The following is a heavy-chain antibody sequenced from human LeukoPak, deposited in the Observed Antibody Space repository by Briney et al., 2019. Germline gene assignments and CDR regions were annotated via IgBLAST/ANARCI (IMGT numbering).Heavy chain of an antibody. CDR2: ISSSSSTI. CDR1: GFTFSSYE. D-gene: IGHD6-13*01. Sequence: QPGGSLRLSCAASGFTFSSYEMSWVRQAPGKGLEWVSYISSSSSTIYYADSVKGRFTISRDNAKNSLYLQMNSLRDEDTAVYYCARVGSTWYRGFEYWGQGTLVTVSS. CDR3: ARVGSTWYRGFEY. J-gene: IGHJ4*02. V-gene: IGHV3-48*03.